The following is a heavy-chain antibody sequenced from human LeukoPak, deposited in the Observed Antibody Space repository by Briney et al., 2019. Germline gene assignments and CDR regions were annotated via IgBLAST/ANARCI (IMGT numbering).Heavy chain of an antibody. V-gene: IGHV4-59*01. CDR3: ARVDGSGYGGGYFDY. CDR1: GGSISSYY. CDR2: IYYSGST. J-gene: IGHJ4*02. D-gene: IGHD3-22*01. Sequence: PSETLSLTCTVSGGSISSYYWSWIRQPPGKGLEWIGYIYYSGSTNYNPSLKSRVTMSVDTSKNQFSLKLSSVTAADTAVYYCARVDGSGYGGGYFDYWGQGTLVTVSS.